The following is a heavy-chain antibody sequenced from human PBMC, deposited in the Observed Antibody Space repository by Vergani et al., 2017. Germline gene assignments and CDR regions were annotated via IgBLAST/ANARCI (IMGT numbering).Heavy chain of an antibody. V-gene: IGHV1-18*01. CDR2: LSTYSGNT. CDR1: GYTFTSFD. J-gene: IGHJ3*02. Sequence: QVQLVQSGAEVKKPGASVKVSCKASGYTFTSFDISWVRQAPGQGLEWMGWLSTYSGNTNYAQKLQGRVTMNTDTSTRTAYMELRSLRSDDTAWYYCAGGNYYDSSGYYFYDAFDIWGQGTMVTVSS. D-gene: IGHD3-22*01. CDR3: AGGNYYDSSGYYFYDAFDI.